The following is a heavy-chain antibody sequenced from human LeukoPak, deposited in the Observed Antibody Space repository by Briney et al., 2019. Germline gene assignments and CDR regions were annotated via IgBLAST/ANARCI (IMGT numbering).Heavy chain of an antibody. J-gene: IGHJ5*02. Sequence: GASVKVSCKASGYTFTSYGISWVRQAPGQGLEWMGWISAYNGNTNYAQKLQGRVTMTTDTSTSTAYMELRSLRSDDTAVYYCAVRYSSGWYSWFDPWGQGTLVTVSS. V-gene: IGHV1-18*04. CDR3: AVRYSSGWYSWFDP. D-gene: IGHD6-13*01. CDR2: ISAYNGNT. CDR1: GYTFTSYG.